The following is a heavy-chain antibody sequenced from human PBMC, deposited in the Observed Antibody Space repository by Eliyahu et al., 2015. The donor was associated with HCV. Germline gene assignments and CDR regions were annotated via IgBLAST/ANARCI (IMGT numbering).Heavy chain of an antibody. CDR1: GGPFSGYY. CDR3: GRYETNP. D-gene: IGHD3-3*01. CDR2: INHIAST. Sequence: QVQLQQWGAGLLKPSETLSLXCAVYGGPFSGYYWSWIRQPPGKGLEWIGEINHIASTNYNPSLKSRVIISVDTSKNQFSLKLSSVTAADTAVYYCGRYETNPWGQGTLVTVSS. V-gene: IGHV4-34*01. J-gene: IGHJ5*02.